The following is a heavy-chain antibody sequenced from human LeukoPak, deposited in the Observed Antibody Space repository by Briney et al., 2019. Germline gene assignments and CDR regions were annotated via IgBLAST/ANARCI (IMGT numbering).Heavy chain of an antibody. CDR2: INAGSGDT. CDR3: ARDQSLGSYPDY. J-gene: IGHJ4*02. V-gene: IGHV1-3*01. Sequence: ASVKVSCKAFGYTFTTSAMHWVRQAPGQRLEWMGWINAGSGDTKYSQKFQGRVTFTRDTSASTAYMALSSLRFEDTAVYFCARDQSLGSYPDYWGQGTLVTVSS. D-gene: IGHD3-10*01. CDR1: GYTFTTSA.